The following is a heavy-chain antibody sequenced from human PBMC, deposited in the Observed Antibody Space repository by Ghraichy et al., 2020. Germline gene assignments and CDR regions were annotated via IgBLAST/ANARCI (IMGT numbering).Heavy chain of an antibody. V-gene: IGHV3-21*01. CDR2: ISSSSSYI. CDR1: GFTFSSYS. J-gene: IGHJ5*02. Sequence: GGSLRLSCAASGFTFSSYSMNWVRQAPGKGLEWVSSISSSSSYIYYADSVKGRFTISRDNAKNSLYLQMNSLRAEDTAVYYCARSRGPRISNNWFDPWGQGTLVTVSS. D-gene: IGHD1-14*01. CDR3: ARSRGPRISNNWFDP.